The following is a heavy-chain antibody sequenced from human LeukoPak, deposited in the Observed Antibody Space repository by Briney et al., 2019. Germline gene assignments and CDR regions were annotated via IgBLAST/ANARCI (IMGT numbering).Heavy chain of an antibody. CDR1: GYSFTSHW. J-gene: IGHJ4*02. CDR3: ARRSRGQSSSWSQYDTDY. V-gene: IGHV5-10-1*01. CDR2: IDPSDSYT. D-gene: IGHD6-13*01. Sequence: GESLRISCKGSGYSFTSHWISWVRQMPGKSLEWMGRIDPSDSYTNYSPSFQGHVTISADKSISTAYLQWSSLKASDTAMYYCARRSRGQSSSWSQYDTDYWGQGTLVTVSS.